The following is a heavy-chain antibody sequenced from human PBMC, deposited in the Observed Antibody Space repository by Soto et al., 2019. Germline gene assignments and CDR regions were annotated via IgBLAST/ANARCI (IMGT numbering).Heavy chain of an antibody. CDR2: IYNGEST. Sequence: QMQLQESGPGLVKPSETMSLTCTASGASISNYYWNWNRQPPGKGLEWIGHIYNGESTNYNPSLKSRVTISVDTSKNQFSLKLGSVTAADTAVYYCAQTTGWPGFDYWGQGILVTVSS. CDR1: GASISNYY. D-gene: IGHD6-19*01. CDR3: AQTTGWPGFDY. V-gene: IGHV4-59*01. J-gene: IGHJ4*02.